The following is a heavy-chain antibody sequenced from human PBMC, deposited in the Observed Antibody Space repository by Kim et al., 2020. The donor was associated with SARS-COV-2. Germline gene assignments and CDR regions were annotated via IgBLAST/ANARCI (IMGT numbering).Heavy chain of an antibody. V-gene: IGHV3-30*02. Sequence: ADSVKGRFTISRDNSKNTLYLQMNSLRAEDTAVYYCAKDRDSSSSFWFDPWGQGTLVTVSS. CDR3: AKDRDSSSSFWFDP. J-gene: IGHJ5*02. D-gene: IGHD6-6*01.